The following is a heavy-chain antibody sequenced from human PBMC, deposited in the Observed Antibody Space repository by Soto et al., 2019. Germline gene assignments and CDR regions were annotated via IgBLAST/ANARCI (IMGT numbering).Heavy chain of an antibody. CDR3: ARDGWGSNWYFDL. CDR2: ISYDGKQT. CDR1: GVTFKDYG. V-gene: IGHV3-30*03. Sequence: TGGSLRLSCGAPGVTFKDYGMHWARQAPGKGLEWVAVISYDGKQTYYADSVKGRFTISKDKSRRTLFLQMNSLRVDDTAVYYCARDGWGSNWYFDLWGRGTLVTVSS. D-gene: IGHD3-16*01. J-gene: IGHJ2*01.